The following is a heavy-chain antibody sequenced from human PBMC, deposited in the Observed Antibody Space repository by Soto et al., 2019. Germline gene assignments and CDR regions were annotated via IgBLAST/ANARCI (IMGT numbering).Heavy chain of an antibody. D-gene: IGHD2-8*01. J-gene: IGHJ4*02. Sequence: ASVKVSCKASGYTFTGYYMHWVRQAPGQGLEWMGWINPNSGGTNYAQKFQGRVTMTRDTSISTAYMELSRLRSDDTAVYYCARAVCTILYYFDYWGQGTLVTVSS. CDR2: INPNSGGT. CDR3: ARAVCTILYYFDY. V-gene: IGHV1-2*02. CDR1: GYTFTGYY.